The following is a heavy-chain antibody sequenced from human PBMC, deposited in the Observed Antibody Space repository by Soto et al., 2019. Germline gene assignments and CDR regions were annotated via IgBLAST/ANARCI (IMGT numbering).Heavy chain of an antibody. Sequence: EVQLVQSGAEVKKPGESLKISCKGSGYSFTTYCIGWVRQMPGKGPEWMGIIYPDDSDTTYSPSFQGQVTISADKSINTAYLQWSSLKASDTAMYYCARQLDNTGWAWGQGTLVTVSS. CDR2: IYPDDSDT. CDR3: ARQLDNTGWA. D-gene: IGHD6-19*01. J-gene: IGHJ5*02. V-gene: IGHV5-51*01. CDR1: GYSFTTYC.